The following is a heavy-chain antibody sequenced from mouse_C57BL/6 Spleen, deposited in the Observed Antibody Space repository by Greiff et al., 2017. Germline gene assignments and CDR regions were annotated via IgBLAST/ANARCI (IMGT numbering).Heavy chain of an antibody. Sequence: QVQLQQSGPELVKPGASVKISCKASGYAFSSSWMNWVKQRPGKGLEWIGRIYPGDGDTNYNGKFKGKATLTADKTSSTAYMQLSSLTSEDSAVYFCAREGSYYYGPHYFDYWGQGTTLTVSS. D-gene: IGHD1-1*01. CDR3: AREGSYYYGPHYFDY. CDR1: GYAFSSSW. V-gene: IGHV1-82*01. J-gene: IGHJ2*01. CDR2: IYPGDGDT.